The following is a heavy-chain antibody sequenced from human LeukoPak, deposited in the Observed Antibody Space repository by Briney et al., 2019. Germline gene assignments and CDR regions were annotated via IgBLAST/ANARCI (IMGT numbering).Heavy chain of an antibody. V-gene: IGHV1-2*04. Sequence: GASVEVSYKASGYTFTGYYMHWVRQAPGQGLEWMGWINPNSGGTNYAQKFQGWVTMTRDTSISTAYMELSRLRSDDTAVYYCARGGAVTTQIYYYYYGMDVWGQGTTVTVSS. J-gene: IGHJ6*02. CDR2: INPNSGGT. D-gene: IGHD4-11*01. CDR3: ARGGAVTTQIYYYYYGMDV. CDR1: GYTFTGYY.